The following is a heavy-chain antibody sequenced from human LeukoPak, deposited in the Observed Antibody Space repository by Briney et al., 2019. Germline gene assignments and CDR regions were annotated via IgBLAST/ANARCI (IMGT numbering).Heavy chain of an antibody. CDR1: GYTFTSYD. D-gene: IGHD4-23*01. Sequence: ASVKVSCKASGYTFTSYDINWVRQATGQGLEWMGWMNPNSGYTGYAQKFQGRVSMTRDTSTSTAYMELTSLRSEDTAVYYCARPADYGGEDYWGQGTLVTVSS. J-gene: IGHJ4*02. V-gene: IGHV1-8*01. CDR3: ARPADYGGEDY. CDR2: MNPNSGYT.